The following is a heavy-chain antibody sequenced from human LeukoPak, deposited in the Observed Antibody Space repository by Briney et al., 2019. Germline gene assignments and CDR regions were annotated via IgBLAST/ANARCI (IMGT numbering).Heavy chain of an antibody. CDR1: GFTFSSYG. D-gene: IGHD2-2*02. CDR2: IWYDGSNK. CDR3: AGDAYCSSTSCYSDEYYYYGMDV. V-gene: IGHV3-33*01. J-gene: IGHJ6*02. Sequence: GRSLRLSCAASGFTFSSYGMHWVRQAPGKGLEWVAVIWYDGSNKYYADSVKGRFTISRDNSKNTLYLQMNSLRAEDTAVYYCAGDAYCSSTSCYSDEYYYYGMDVWGQGTTVTVSS.